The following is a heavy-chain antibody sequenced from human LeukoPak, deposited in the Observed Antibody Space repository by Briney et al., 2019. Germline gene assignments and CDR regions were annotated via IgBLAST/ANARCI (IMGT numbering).Heavy chain of an antibody. J-gene: IGHJ3*02. D-gene: IGHD2-21*02. Sequence: AGGSLRLSCTASGFTFNGHSMNWVRQAPGKGLEWVSSISTSSSYIYYADSVKGRFTISRNNPKNSLYLQMNSLRAEDTAVYYCAKGEVTTDALDIWGQGTMVTVSS. CDR1: GFTFNGHS. CDR3: AKGEVTTDALDI. V-gene: IGHV3-21*01. CDR2: ISTSSSYI.